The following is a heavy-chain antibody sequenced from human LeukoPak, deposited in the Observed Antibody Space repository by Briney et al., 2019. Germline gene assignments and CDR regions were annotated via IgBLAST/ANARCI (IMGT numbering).Heavy chain of an antibody. J-gene: IGHJ4*02. V-gene: IGHV3-74*01. CDR3: ARGYSSGCPSPPVY. CDR1: GFTFSSYW. Sequence: GGSLRLSCAASGFTFSSYWMHWVRQAPGKGLVWVSRINGDGSSTAYADSVKGRFTISRDNAKNSLYLQMNSLRAEDTAVYYCARGYSSGCPSPPVYWGQGTLVTVSS. D-gene: IGHD6-19*01. CDR2: INGDGSST.